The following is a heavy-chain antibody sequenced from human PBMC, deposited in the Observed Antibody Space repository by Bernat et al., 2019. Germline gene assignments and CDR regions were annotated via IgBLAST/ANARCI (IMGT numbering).Heavy chain of an antibody. CDR2: IIPIFGTA. J-gene: IGHJ4*02. CDR1: GGTFSSYA. CDR3: ARGAFDFSSGYYLPRFEF. D-gene: IGHD3-3*01. V-gene: IGHV1-69*06. Sequence: QVQLVQSGAEVKKPGSSVKVSCKASGGTFSSYAISWVRQAPGQGLEWMGGIIPIFGTANYAQKFQGRVTITADNSTSTAYMELSSLRSEDTAVYSCARGAFDFSSGYYLPRFEFWGQGPLLTVSS.